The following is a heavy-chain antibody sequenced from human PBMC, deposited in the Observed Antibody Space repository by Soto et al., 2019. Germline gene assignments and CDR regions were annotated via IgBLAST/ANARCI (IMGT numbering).Heavy chain of an antibody. J-gene: IGHJ5*02. CDR3: ARFSVGHYDSSGYYFVDL. CDR1: GVSVSNGGYY. V-gene: IGHV4-31*03. D-gene: IGHD3-22*01. CDR2: IYYSGRT. Sequence: QVQLQESGPGLVKPSQTLPLTCTVSGVSVSNGGYYWTWIRQLPGKGLEWIGYIYYSGRTYYNPSIESRLSISVDTSKNQFSLNLRSVTAADTAVYYCARFSVGHYDSSGYYFVDLWGQGTLVTVSS.